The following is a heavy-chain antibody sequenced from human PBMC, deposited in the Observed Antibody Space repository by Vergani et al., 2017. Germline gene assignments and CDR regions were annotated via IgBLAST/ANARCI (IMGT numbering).Heavy chain of an antibody. D-gene: IGHD5-24*01. Sequence: QVQLQQWGAGLLKPSETLSLTCAVYGGSFSGYYWSWIRQPPGKGLEWIGEINHSGSTNYNPSLKSRVTISVDTSKNQFSLKLSSVTAADTAVYYCARGLADREIDYWGQGTLVTVSS. CDR3: ARGLADREIDY. CDR2: INHSGST. CDR1: GGSFSGYY. J-gene: IGHJ4*02. V-gene: IGHV4-34*01.